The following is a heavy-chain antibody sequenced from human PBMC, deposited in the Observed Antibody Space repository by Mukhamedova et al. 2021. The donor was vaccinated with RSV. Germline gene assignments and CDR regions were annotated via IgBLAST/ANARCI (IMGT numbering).Heavy chain of an antibody. D-gene: IGHD1-26*01. V-gene: IGHV1-2*02. J-gene: IGHJ3*02. Sequence: SYAQKFQGRVTMTRDTSISTAHMELSRLRSDDTAVYYCARVMLGIGLVAFDIWGQGTMVTVSS. CDR3: ARVMLGIGLVAFDI.